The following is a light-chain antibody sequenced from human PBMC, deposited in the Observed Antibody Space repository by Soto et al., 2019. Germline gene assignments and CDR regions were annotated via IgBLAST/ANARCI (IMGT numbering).Light chain of an antibody. CDR1: SSDVGSYNY. Sequence: QSALTQAASVSGSPGQPITISCTGTSSDVGSYNYVSWYQQHSGKAPKLIIYEVSNRPSGVSNRFSGSKSGNTASLTISGLQAEDEADYYCSSYTSSSTLVVFGGGTKLTVL. J-gene: IGLJ2*01. V-gene: IGLV2-14*01. CDR3: SSYTSSSTLVV. CDR2: EVS.